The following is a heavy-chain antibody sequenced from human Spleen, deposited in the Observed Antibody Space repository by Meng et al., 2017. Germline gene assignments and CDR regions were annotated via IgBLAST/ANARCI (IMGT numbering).Heavy chain of an antibody. CDR3: ARGHHYYDSSGYGG. CDR1: GGSISSKSYY. Sequence: QLRLQGSGPGPVKPSETLSLSCTVSGGSISSKSYYWGWLRQPPGKGLEWIGSIYYSGSTYNNPSLNSRVTISVDTSKNQFSLKLSSVTAADTAVYYCARGHHYYDSSGYGGWGQGTLVTVSS. CDR2: IYYSGST. V-gene: IGHV4-39*07. J-gene: IGHJ4*02. D-gene: IGHD3-22*01.